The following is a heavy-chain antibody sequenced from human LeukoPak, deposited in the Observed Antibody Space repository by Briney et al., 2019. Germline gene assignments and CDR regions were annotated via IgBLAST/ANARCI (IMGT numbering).Heavy chain of an antibody. V-gene: IGHV4-59*08. J-gene: IGHJ6*03. CDR2: ISYSGST. CDR3: ARHAAHYDSSGYYYLSYASYYYYYMDV. Sequence: SETLSLTCTVSGGSISSYYWSWIRQSPGKGLEWIGYISYSGSTKYIPSLKSRVTMSLDTSKNQFSLKLSSVTAADTAVYYCARHAAHYDSSGYYYLSYASYYYYYMDVWGKGTTVTISS. D-gene: IGHD3-22*01. CDR1: GGSISSYY.